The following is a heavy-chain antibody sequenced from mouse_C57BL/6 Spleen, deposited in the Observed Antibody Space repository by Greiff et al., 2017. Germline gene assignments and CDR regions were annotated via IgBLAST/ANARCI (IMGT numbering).Heavy chain of an antibody. CDR3: ARSEEYYYGSSYYFDY. Sequence: VQLQQSGAELVKPGASVKLSCKASGYTFTSYWMHWVKQRPGRGLEWIGRIDPNSGGTKYNEKFKGKATLTVDKPSSPAYMQLSSLTSEDSAVYYCARSEEYYYGSSYYFDYWGQGTTLTVSS. D-gene: IGHD1-1*01. CDR2: IDPNSGGT. J-gene: IGHJ2*01. V-gene: IGHV1-72*01. CDR1: GYTFTSYW.